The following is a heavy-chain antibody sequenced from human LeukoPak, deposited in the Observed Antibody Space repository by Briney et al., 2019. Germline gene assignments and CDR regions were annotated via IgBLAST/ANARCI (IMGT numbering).Heavy chain of an antibody. Sequence: PGGSLRLSCAASGFTLSSYAMSWVRQAPGKGLEWVSSISSTGGTTYYADSVKGRFTISRDNSKNTLYLQMNSLRAEDTAVYYCAKDSAPVVVPAAMWYYFDYWGQGTLVTVSS. CDR1: GFTLSSYA. V-gene: IGHV3-23*01. CDR2: ISSTGGTT. J-gene: IGHJ4*02. D-gene: IGHD2-2*01. CDR3: AKDSAPVVVPAAMWYYFDY.